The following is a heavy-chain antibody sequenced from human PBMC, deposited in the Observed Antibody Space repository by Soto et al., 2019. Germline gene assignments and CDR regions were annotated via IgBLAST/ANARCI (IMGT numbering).Heavy chain of an antibody. CDR2: IKSKTDGGTT. CDR1: GFIFSNAW. Sequence: EVQLVESGGGLIQPGGSLRLSCAASGFIFSNAWMSWVRQAPGKGLEWVGRIKSKTDGGTTDYAAPVKGRFTISRDDSKNTLYLQMNSLKTEDTAVYYCTTYPSGWYWFDPWGQGTLVTVSS. D-gene: IGHD6-19*01. V-gene: IGHV3-15*01. CDR3: TTYPSGWYWFDP. J-gene: IGHJ5*02.